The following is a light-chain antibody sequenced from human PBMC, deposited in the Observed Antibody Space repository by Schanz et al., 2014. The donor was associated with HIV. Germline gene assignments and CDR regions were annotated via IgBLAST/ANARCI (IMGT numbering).Light chain of an antibody. CDR1: SSDVGTYNY. J-gene: IGLJ1*01. Sequence: QSVLTQPPSASGSPGQSVTISCTGTSSDVGTYNYVSWYQQHTGKAPSFGIFAVSERPSGVPDRFSGSKSDNTASLTISRLQAEDEADYYCCSYTTTSTYVFGAGTKLTVL. V-gene: IGLV2-8*01. CDR2: AVS. CDR3: CSYTTTSTYV.